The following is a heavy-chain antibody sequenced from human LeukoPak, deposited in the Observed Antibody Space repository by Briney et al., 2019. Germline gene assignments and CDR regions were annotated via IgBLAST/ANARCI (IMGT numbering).Heavy chain of an antibody. CDR1: GYSISSSNW. D-gene: IGHD1-26*01. Sequence: PSDTLSLTCAVSGYSISSSNWWGWIRQPPGKGLEWIGYIYYSGSTNYNPSLKSRVTMSVDTSKNQFSLKLSSVTALDTAVYYCARMNKVWVGATAGYYFDYWGQGTLVTVSS. CDR3: ARMNKVWVGATAGYYFDY. V-gene: IGHV4-28*06. CDR2: IYYSGST. J-gene: IGHJ4*02.